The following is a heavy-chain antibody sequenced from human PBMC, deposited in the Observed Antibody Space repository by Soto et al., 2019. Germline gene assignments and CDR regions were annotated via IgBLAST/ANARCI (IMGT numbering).Heavy chain of an antibody. D-gene: IGHD3-22*01. J-gene: IGHJ4*02. CDR3: ARQGQYYYDGRRYFDY. Sequence: QLQLQESGPGLVKPSETLSLTCTVSGGSISSSSYYWGWIRQPPGKGLEWIGSIYYSGSTYYNPSLKSRVTISVDTSKNQFSLKLSSVTAADTAVYYCARQGQYYYDGRRYFDYWGQGTLVTVSS. V-gene: IGHV4-39*01. CDR2: IYYSGST. CDR1: GGSISSSSYY.